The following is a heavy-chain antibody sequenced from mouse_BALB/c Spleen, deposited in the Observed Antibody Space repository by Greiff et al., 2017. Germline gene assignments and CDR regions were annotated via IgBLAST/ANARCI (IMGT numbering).Heavy chain of an antibody. CDR2: IYPGDGDT. CDR3: ARASIYDYDGFAY. J-gene: IGHJ3*01. CDR1: GYAFSSSW. V-gene: IGHV1-82*01. Sequence: VQLQQSGPELVKPGASVKISCKASGYAFSSSWMNWVKQRPGQGLEWIGRIYPGDGDTNYNGKFKGKATLTADKSSSTAYMQLSSLTSVDSAVYFCARASIYDYDGFAYWGQGTLVTVSA. D-gene: IGHD2-4*01.